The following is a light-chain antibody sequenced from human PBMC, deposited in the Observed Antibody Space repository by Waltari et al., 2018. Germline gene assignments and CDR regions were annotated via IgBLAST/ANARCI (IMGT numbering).Light chain of an antibody. V-gene: IGLV1-44*01. CDR2: SNN. CDR1: SSHIGRTT. Sequence: QSVLPQPPSASGTPGQRVTISCSGSSSHIGRTTVNWYQQLPGTVPTLLIDSNNQRPSGVPDRFSGSKSGTSASLAISGLQSEDEADYYCAAWDDSLNGWVFGGGTKLTVL. J-gene: IGLJ3*02. CDR3: AAWDDSLNGWV.